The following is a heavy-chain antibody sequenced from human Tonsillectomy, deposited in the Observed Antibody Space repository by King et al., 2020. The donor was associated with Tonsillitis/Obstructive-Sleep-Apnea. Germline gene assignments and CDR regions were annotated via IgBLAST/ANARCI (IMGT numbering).Heavy chain of an antibody. V-gene: IGHV1-2*02. CDR2: INPNSGGT. D-gene: IGHD5-18*01. Sequence: VQLVQSGAEVKKHGASVKVSCKASGYTFTDYYMHWVRQAPGQGLEWMGWINPNSGGTDSAQKFRGRVTMTRDTSISTAYMELSSLTSDDTAVYYCARGPRGYSYGSVDYWGQGTLVTVSS. J-gene: IGHJ4*02. CDR3: ARGPRGYSYGSVDY. CDR1: GYTFTDYY.